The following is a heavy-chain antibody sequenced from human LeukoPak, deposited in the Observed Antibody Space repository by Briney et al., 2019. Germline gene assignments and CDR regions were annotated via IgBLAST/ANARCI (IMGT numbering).Heavy chain of an antibody. CDR3: ARQDGNYYDSSGYYAFDI. V-gene: IGHV4-34*01. Sequence: SETLSLTCAVYGGSFSGYYWSWIRQPPGKGLEWIGEINHSGSTNYNPSLKSRVTISLDTSKNQFSLKLSSVTAADTAVYYCARQDGNYYDSSGYYAFDIWGQGTMVTVSS. CDR2: INHSGST. J-gene: IGHJ3*02. D-gene: IGHD3-22*01. CDR1: GGSFSGYY.